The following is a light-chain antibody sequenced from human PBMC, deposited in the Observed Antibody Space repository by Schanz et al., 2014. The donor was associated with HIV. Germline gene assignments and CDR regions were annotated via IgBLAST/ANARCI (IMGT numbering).Light chain of an antibody. CDR1: QGISSW. V-gene: IGKV1-12*01. J-gene: IGKJ4*01. CDR2: GAS. CDR3: QQANSFPLT. Sequence: IQMTQSPSSLSASVGDTVTITCRASQGISSWLAWYQQIPKRAPKLLIYGASSLQSGVPSRFSGSGSGTDFTLTINGLQPEDFATYYCQQANSFPLTFGGGTKVEIK.